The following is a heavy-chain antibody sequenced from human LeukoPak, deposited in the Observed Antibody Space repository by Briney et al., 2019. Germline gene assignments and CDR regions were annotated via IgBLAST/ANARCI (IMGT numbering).Heavy chain of an antibody. CDR1: GFTFSSYS. CDR2: IGSSGSYI. V-gene: IGHV3-21*01. CDR3: ARTSDLNAFDI. J-gene: IGHJ3*02. Sequence: GGSLRLSCAASGFTFSSYSMNWVRQAPGKGLKWVSSIGSSGSYIYYTDSVKGRFTISRDNAKNSLFLQMNSLRAEDTAVYYCARTSDLNAFDIWGQGTMVTVSS. D-gene: IGHD2-21*02.